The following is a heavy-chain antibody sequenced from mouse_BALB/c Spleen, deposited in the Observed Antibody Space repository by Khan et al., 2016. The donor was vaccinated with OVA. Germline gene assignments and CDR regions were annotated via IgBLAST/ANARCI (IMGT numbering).Heavy chain of an antibody. CDR3: ARTGYYYFDY. CDR2: ISSDSNTI. J-gene: IGHJ2*01. V-gene: IGHV5-17*02. CDR1: GFTFSGFG. Sequence: EVELVESGGGLVQTGGSRKLSCAASGFTFSGFGMHWVRQAPEKGLEWVAYISSDSNTIYYADTVKGRFTISRDNPKNTLFLQMTSLRSEDTAMYYGARTGYYYFDYWGQGTTLTVSS. D-gene: IGHD2-3*01.